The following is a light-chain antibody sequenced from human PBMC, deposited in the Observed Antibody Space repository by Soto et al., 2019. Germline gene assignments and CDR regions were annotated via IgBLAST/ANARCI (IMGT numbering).Light chain of an antibody. J-gene: IGLJ1*01. CDR2: EGS. CDR3: CSYAGSSTFFYV. CDR1: SSDVGSYNL. V-gene: IGLV2-23*01. Sequence: QSVLTQPASVSGSPGQSITISCTGTSSDVGSYNLVSWYQQHPGKAPKLMIYEGSKRPSGVSNRFSGSKSGNTASLTISGLQAEDEVDYYCCSYAGSSTFFYVFGTGTKVTVL.